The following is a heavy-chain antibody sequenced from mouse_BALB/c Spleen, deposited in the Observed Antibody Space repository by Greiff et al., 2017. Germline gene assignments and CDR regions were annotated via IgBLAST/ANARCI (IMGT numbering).Heavy chain of an antibody. CDR3: TRSGEYDGFDS. CDR1: GYTFTSYY. J-gene: IGHJ2*01. D-gene: IGHD2-4*01. V-gene: IGHV1S81*02. Sequence: QVQLQQSGAELVKPGASVKLSCKASGYTFTSYYMYWVKQRPGQGLEWIGEINPSNGGTNFNEKFKSKATLTVDKSSSTAYMQHSSLTSEDSAVYYCTRSGEYDGFDSWGQGTTLTVSS. CDR2: INPSNGGT.